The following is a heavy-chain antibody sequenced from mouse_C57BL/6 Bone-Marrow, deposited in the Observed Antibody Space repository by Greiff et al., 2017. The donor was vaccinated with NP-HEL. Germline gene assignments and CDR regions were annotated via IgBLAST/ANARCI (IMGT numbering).Heavy chain of an antibody. V-gene: IGHV1-50*01. Sequence: QVQLQQPGAELVKPGASVKLSCKASGYTFTSYWMQWVKQRPGQGLEWIGEIDPSDSYTNYNQKFKGKATLTVDTSSSTAYMQLSSLTSEDSAVYYCARGKVGRFAYWGQGTLVTVSA. D-gene: IGHD1-3*01. CDR3: ARGKVGRFAY. J-gene: IGHJ3*01. CDR1: GYTFTSYW. CDR2: IDPSDSYT.